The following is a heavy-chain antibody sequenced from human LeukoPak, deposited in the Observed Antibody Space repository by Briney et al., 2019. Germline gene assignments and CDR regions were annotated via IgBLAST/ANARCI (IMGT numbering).Heavy chain of an antibody. J-gene: IGHJ4*02. Sequence: ASVKASCKASGYTFTSYYMHWVRQAPGQGLEWMGIINPSGGSTSYAQKFQGRVTMTRDTSTSTVYMELSSLRSEDTAVYYCARYTAMADFDYWGQGTLVTVSS. CDR3: ARYTAMADFDY. V-gene: IGHV1-46*01. CDR1: GYTFTSYY. CDR2: INPSGGST. D-gene: IGHD5-18*01.